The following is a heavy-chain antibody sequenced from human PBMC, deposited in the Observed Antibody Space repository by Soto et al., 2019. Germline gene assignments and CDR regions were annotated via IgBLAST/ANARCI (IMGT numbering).Heavy chain of an antibody. V-gene: IGHV1-69*01. Sequence: QVQLVQSGAEVKKPGSSVKVSCKASGGTFNIYNINWGRQAPGQGLEWMGGILPIFGTTNYAQRFQGRLTIIADASTSTAYMELSSLRSEDTAVYYSARDETGDSYYYYYGMDVWGQGTTVTVTS. CDR3: ARDETGDSYYYYYGMDV. CDR2: ILPIFGTT. D-gene: IGHD7-27*01. CDR1: GGTFNIYN. J-gene: IGHJ6*02.